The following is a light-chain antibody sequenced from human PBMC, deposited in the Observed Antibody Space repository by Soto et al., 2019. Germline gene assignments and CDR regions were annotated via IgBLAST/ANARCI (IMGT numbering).Light chain of an antibody. Sequence: DLQMTQSPSSLSASVGDRVTITCRASQSISRYSNWYQQKPGKAPKLLIYAASSLQSGVPSRFSRSGSGAEFTLTISSLQPEDFAAYYCQQSYSTPPTFGQGTKVEIK. J-gene: IGKJ1*01. CDR2: AAS. CDR1: QSISRY. V-gene: IGKV1-39*01. CDR3: QQSYSTPPT.